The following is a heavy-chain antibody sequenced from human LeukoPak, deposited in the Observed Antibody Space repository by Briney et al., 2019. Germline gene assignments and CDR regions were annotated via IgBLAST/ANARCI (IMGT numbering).Heavy chain of an antibody. V-gene: IGHV4-30-4*07. J-gene: IGHJ5*02. CDR3: ARDGGVAPHNWFDP. D-gene: IGHD2-8*02. CDR2: IDYSGST. CDR1: GGSISSGGYS. Sequence: SETLSLTCAVSGGSISSGGYSWSWIRQPPGKGLEWIGYIDYSGSTYYNPSLKSRVTISVDTSKNQVSLKLSSVTAADTAVYYCARDGGVAPHNWFDPWGQGTLVTVSS.